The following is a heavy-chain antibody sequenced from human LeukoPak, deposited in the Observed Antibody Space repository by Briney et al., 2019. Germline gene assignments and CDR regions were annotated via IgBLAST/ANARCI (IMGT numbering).Heavy chain of an antibody. D-gene: IGHD3-22*01. Sequence: PGGSLRLSCAASGFTFSSYAMSWVRQAPGKGLVWVSRINSDGSSTSYADSVKGRFTVSRDNAKNTLYLQMNSLRAEDTAVYYCARSGYYYDSSDLIDYWGQGTQVTVSS. J-gene: IGHJ4*02. CDR1: GFTFSSYA. V-gene: IGHV3-74*01. CDR2: INSDGSST. CDR3: ARSGYYYDSSDLIDY.